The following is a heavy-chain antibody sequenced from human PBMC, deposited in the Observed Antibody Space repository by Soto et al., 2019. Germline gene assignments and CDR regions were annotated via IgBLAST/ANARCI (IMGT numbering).Heavy chain of an antibody. V-gene: IGHV4-4*02. CDR2: IYRTGST. Sequence: QVQLQESGPGRVKPSGTLSLTCAVSGGSFTSNNWWTWVRQPPGQGLEWIGEIYRTGSTNYNPSLKSRVTISLDKSENQCSLKVTSLTAADTAVYYCASRDPGTSVDYWGQGTLVTVSS. J-gene: IGHJ4*02. CDR3: ASRDPGTSVDY. D-gene: IGHD1-7*01. CDR1: GGSFTSNNW.